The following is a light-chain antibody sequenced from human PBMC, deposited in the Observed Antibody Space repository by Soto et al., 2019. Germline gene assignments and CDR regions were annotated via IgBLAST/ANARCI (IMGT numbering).Light chain of an antibody. Sequence: DIVMTQSPDSLAVSLGERATINCKSSQSILYRLNNKNFLAWYQQKPGQPPKLLIYWASTRESGVPDRFSGSDSGTDFTRTISSLQAEDVAVYYCHQYYSAPYTFGQGTKLEI. V-gene: IGKV4-1*01. J-gene: IGKJ2*01. CDR3: HQYYSAPYT. CDR2: WAS. CDR1: QSILYRLNNKNF.